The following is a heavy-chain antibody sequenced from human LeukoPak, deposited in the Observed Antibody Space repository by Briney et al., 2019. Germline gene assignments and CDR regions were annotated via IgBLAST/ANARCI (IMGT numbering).Heavy chain of an antibody. CDR3: ALGYSCGARFDY. Sequence: GGSLRLSCAASGFTFSSYSMNWVRQAPGKGLEWVSSISSSSSYIYYADSVKGRFTISRDNAKNSLYLQMNSLRAEDTAVYYCALGYSCGARFDYWGQGTLVTVSS. CDR1: GFTFSSYS. D-gene: IGHD5-18*01. J-gene: IGHJ4*02. V-gene: IGHV3-21*01. CDR2: ISSSSSYI.